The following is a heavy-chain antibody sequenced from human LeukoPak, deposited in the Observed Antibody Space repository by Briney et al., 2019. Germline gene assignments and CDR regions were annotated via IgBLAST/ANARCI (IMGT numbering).Heavy chain of an antibody. Sequence: SETLSLTCTVSNYSISTDYYWGWIRQPPGKGLEWIGTMYHSGSTYYNPSLKSRVPISVDASKNQFSLKLSSVIAADTAVYYCARYDVWGSYRAFDYWGQGTLVTVSS. CDR3: ARYDVWGSYRAFDY. V-gene: IGHV4-38-2*02. J-gene: IGHJ4*02. D-gene: IGHD3-16*02. CDR1: NYSISTDYY. CDR2: MYHSGST.